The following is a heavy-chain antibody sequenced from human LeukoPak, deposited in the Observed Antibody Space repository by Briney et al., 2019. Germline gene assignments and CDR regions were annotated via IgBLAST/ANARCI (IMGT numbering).Heavy chain of an antibody. D-gene: IGHD6-19*01. Sequence: SETLSLTCTVSGGSISSYYWSWIRQPAGKGLEWIGRIYTSGSTNYNPSLKSRVTMSVDTSKNQFSLKLSSVTAADTAVYYCARGPYSSGWYTKRPFDYWGQGTLVTVSS. CDR2: IYTSGST. V-gene: IGHV4-4*07. J-gene: IGHJ4*02. CDR1: GGSISSYY. CDR3: ARGPYSSGWYTKRPFDY.